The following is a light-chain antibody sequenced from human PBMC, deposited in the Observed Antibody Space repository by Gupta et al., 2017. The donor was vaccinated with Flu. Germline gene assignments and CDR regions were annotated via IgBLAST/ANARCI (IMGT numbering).Light chain of an antibody. CDR2: DNN. J-gene: IGLJ3*02. V-gene: IGLV1-51*01. Sequence: QSVLTQPPSVSAAPGQKVTISCSGSSSNIGNNYVSWYQQLPGTAPKLLIYDNNKRPSGIPDRFSGSKSGASATLSITGLQTGDEADYYCGTWASSMSVSCVFGGGTKLTVL. CDR3: GTWASSMSVSCV. CDR1: SSNIGNNY.